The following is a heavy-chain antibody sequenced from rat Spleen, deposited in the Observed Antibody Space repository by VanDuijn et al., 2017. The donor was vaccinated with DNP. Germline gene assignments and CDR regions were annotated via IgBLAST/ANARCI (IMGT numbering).Heavy chain of an antibody. CDR1: GFTFSDYN. Sequence: EVQLVESGGGLVQPGRSLKLSCAASGFTFSDYNMAWVRQAPRQGLEWVAIISYDGGSTYYRDSVKGRFTISRDNAKTTLYLQMDSLRSEDMATYYCARPYGYNNGGFAYWGQGTLVTVSS. CDR3: ARPYGYNNGGFAY. J-gene: IGHJ3*01. CDR2: ISYDGGST. D-gene: IGHD1-4*01. V-gene: IGHV5-7*01.